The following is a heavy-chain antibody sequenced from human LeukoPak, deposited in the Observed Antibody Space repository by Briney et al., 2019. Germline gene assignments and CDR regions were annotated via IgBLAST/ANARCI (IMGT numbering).Heavy chain of an antibody. CDR1: GGSISISNSNW. Sequence: SETLSLTCAVSGGSISISNSNWWSWVRHPPGKGLEWIGEIYHSGSTNYNPSLKSRVTISVDKSKNQFSLELTSVTAADTAVYYCARDLHGGNSFTSDWYFDLWGRGTLVTVSS. V-gene: IGHV4-4*02. CDR2: IYHSGST. CDR3: ARDLHGGNSFTSDWYFDL. J-gene: IGHJ2*01. D-gene: IGHD4-23*01.